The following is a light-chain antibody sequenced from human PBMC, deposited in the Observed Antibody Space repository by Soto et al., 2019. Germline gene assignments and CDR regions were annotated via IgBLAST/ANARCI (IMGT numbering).Light chain of an antibody. Sequence: EIVLTQSPATLSLSPGERATLSCRASQSVSSYLAWYQQKPGQAPRLLIYDASNRATGIPARFSGSGSGTDFTLSISSLGPEAFAVSYCQRRSNWPLSFGGGTKVVI. CDR1: QSVSSY. J-gene: IGKJ4*01. CDR3: QRRSNWPLS. V-gene: IGKV3-11*01. CDR2: DAS.